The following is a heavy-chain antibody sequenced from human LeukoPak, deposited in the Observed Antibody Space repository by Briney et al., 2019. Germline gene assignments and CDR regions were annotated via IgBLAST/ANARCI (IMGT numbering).Heavy chain of an antibody. CDR3: AKNSGSYEIDY. Sequence: GGSLRLSCAASGFTFSRYAMSWVRQAPGKGLEWVSTISGSSGSTNYADSVKGRFISSRDNSKNTLYLQMSTLRAEDTAVYYCAKNSGSYEIDYWGQGTLVTVSS. CDR1: GFTFSRYA. CDR2: ISGSSGST. J-gene: IGHJ4*02. V-gene: IGHV3-23*01. D-gene: IGHD1-26*01.